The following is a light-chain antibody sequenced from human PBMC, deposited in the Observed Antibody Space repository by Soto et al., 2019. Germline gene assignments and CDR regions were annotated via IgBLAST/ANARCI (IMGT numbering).Light chain of an antibody. Sequence: QSALTQPASVSGSPGQSITISCTGTSNDVGGYNYVSWYQQHPDKAPKLMIYDVSIRPSGVSNRFSGSKSGNTASLTISGLQAEDEDEYYCSSYTSSSNHVFGGGTKLTVL. V-gene: IGLV2-14*03. J-gene: IGLJ2*01. CDR3: SSYTSSSNHV. CDR1: SNDVGGYNY. CDR2: DVS.